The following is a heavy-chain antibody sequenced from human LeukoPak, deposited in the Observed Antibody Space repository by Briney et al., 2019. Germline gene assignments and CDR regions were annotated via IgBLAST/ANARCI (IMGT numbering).Heavy chain of an antibody. J-gene: IGHJ4*02. V-gene: IGHV3-23*01. D-gene: IGHD3-10*01. CDR1: GFTFSSYS. Sequence: GGSLRLSCAASGFTFSSYSMNWVRQAPGKGLEWVSAISGSGGSTYYADSVKGRFTISRDNSKNTLYLQMNSLRAEDAAVYYCAKDRVPFGELANHYWGQGTLVTVS. CDR3: AKDRVPFGELANHY. CDR2: ISGSGGST.